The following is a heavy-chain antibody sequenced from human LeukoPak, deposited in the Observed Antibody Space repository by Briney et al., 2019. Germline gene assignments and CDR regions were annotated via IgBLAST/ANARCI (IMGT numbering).Heavy chain of an antibody. D-gene: IGHD5-24*01. CDR1: GFPFIFYG. CDR3: ARVGDGHSVNYLDS. V-gene: IGHV3-48*02. Sequence: RGGSLRLSCAASGFPFIFYGMTWVRQPPGKGLGRVPYISSGATTVYYADSVMGRFTVSRDNANTSLYMQMNSLRDEDTAMFYCARVGDGHSVNYLDSWGQGTLVTVSS. J-gene: IGHJ4*02. CDR2: ISSGATTV.